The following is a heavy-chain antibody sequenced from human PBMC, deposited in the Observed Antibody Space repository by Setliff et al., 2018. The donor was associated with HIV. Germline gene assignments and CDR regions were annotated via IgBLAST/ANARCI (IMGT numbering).Heavy chain of an antibody. D-gene: IGHD1-26*01. CDR2: INVGNDDT. Sequence: ASVKVSCKASGYTFSNYAIHWVRQAPGQRLEWMGWINVGNDDTKYSQKFQGRVTITRDRSASTAYMELSSLRSEDSAVYYCARSNSAISIVGATSGAFDIWGQGTMVT. CDR3: ARSNSAISIVGATSGAFDI. CDR1: GYTFSNYA. V-gene: IGHV1-3*01. J-gene: IGHJ3*02.